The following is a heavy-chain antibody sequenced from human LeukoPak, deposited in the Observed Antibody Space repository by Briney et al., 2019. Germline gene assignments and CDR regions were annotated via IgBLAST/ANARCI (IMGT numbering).Heavy chain of an antibody. CDR2: IKQDGSEK. Sequence: GGSLRLSCAASGFTFSSYWMSWVRQAPGKGLEWVANIKQDGSEKYYVDSVKGRFTISRDNAKNSLYLQMNSLRAEDTAVYYCARRGPRYYYGMDAWGQGTTVTVSS. J-gene: IGHJ6*02. CDR3: ARRGPRYYYGMDA. D-gene: IGHD3-16*01. V-gene: IGHV3-7*01. CDR1: GFTFSSYW.